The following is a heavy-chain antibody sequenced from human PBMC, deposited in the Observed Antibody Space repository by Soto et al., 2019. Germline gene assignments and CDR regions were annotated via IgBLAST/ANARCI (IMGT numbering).Heavy chain of an antibody. V-gene: IGHV1-18*04. CDR3: AREEGRFYDFWSGYRPYFDY. D-gene: IGHD3-3*01. Sequence: QVQLVQSGAEVKKPGASVKVSCKASGYTFTSYGISWVRQAPGQGLEWMGWISAYNGNTNYAQKLQGRVTMTTDTSTSIAYMELRSLRSDDTAVYYCAREEGRFYDFWSGYRPYFDYWGQGTLVTVSS. CDR1: GYTFTSYG. CDR2: ISAYNGNT. J-gene: IGHJ4*02.